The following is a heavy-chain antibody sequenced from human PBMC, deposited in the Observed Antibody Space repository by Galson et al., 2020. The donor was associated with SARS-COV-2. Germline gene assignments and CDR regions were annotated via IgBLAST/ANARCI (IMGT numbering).Heavy chain of an antibody. Sequence: GGSLRLSCAASGFTFSSYAMHWVRQAPGKGLEWVAVISYDGSNKYYADSVKGRFTISRANSKNTLYLQMNSLRAEDTAVYYCARDLASGVLRFLEWSPLYYYGMDVWGQGTTVTVSS. J-gene: IGHJ6*02. CDR1: GFTFSSYA. CDR3: ARDLASGVLRFLEWSPLYYYGMDV. D-gene: IGHD3-3*01. CDR2: ISYDGSNK. V-gene: IGHV3-30*04.